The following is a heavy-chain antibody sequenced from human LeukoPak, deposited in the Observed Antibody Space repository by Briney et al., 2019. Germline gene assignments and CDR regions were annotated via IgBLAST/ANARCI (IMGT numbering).Heavy chain of an antibody. V-gene: IGHV4-31*03. CDR2: IYYSGST. CDR3: ARDYKSPDFWAGYPPYHHDH. CDR1: GGSISSSGYY. J-gene: IGHJ4*02. D-gene: IGHD3/OR15-3a*01. Sequence: SQTLSLTCTVSGGSISSSGYYWSWIRQHPGKGLEWIGYIYYSGSTYYNPSLKSRVTISVDTSKNQFSLKLSSVTAADTAVYYCARDYKSPDFWAGYPPYHHDHWGQGTLVTVSS.